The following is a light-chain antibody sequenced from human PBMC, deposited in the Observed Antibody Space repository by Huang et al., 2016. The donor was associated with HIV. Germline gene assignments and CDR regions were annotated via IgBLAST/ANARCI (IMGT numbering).Light chain of an antibody. J-gene: IGKJ3*01. CDR3: QQYDNWPPFT. V-gene: IGKV3-15*01. Sequence: EIVMTQSPGTLSVSPGERATLSCRASQSVRSNLAWYQQKPGQAPRLLIYDASSRATGVPARFSCSGSVTQFTLSISSLQSEDFAVYYCQQYDNWPPFTFGPGTKVDIK. CDR2: DAS. CDR1: QSVRSN.